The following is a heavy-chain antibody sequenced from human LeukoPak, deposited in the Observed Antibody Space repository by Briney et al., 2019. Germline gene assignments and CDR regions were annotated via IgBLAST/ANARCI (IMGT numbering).Heavy chain of an antibody. J-gene: IGHJ4*02. CDR3: ARQNANYDILTGYYTSSFDY. D-gene: IGHD3-9*01. V-gene: IGHV4-39*01. CDR1: GGSISSSSYY. Sequence: SETLSLTCTVSGGSISSSSYYWGWIRQPPGKGLEWIGSIYYSGSTYCNPSLKSRVTISVDTSKNQFSLKLSSVTAADTAVYYCARQNANYDILTGYYTSSFDYWGQGTLVTVSS. CDR2: IYYSGST.